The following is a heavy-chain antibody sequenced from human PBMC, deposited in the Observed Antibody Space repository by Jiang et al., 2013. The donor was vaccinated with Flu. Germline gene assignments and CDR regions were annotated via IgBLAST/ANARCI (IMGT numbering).Heavy chain of an antibody. J-gene: IGHJ4*02. CDR3: ARELVITTGIDY. V-gene: IGHV1-3*01. CDR2: INAGNGNT. Sequence: SGAEVKKPGASVKVSCKASGYTFTSYAMHWVRQAPGQRLEWMGWINAGNGNTKYSQKFQGRVTITRDTSASTAYMELSSLRSEDTAVYYCARELVITTGIDYWGQGTLVTVSS. D-gene: IGHD3-22*01. CDR1: GYTFTSYA.